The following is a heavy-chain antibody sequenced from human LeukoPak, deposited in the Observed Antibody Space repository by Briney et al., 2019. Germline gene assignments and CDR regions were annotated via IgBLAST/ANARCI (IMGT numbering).Heavy chain of an antibody. CDR3: AREHSGGGNYYDSSGYYRSFDY. J-gene: IGHJ4*02. D-gene: IGHD3-22*01. CDR2: ISSSRSYI. V-gene: IGHV3-21*01. Sequence: GGSLRLSCAASGFTFTSYGMNWVRQAPGKGLEWVSSISSSRSYIYYADSVKGRFTISRDNAKNSLYLQMSSLRVEDTAVYYCAREHSGGGNYYDSSGYYRSFDYWGQGTPVTVSS. CDR1: GFTFTSYG.